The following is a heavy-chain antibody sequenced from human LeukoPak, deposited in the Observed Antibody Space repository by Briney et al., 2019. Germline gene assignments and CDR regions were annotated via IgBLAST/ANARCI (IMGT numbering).Heavy chain of an antibody. CDR3: ARGRASSTSPYAFDI. Sequence: GSLVKVSCKASGGTFSSYAISWVRQAPGQGLEWMGGIIPIFGTANYAQKFQGRVTITADESTSTAYMELSSLRSEDTAVYYCARGRASSTSPYAFDIWGQGTMVTVSS. D-gene: IGHD2-2*01. CDR1: GGTFSSYA. CDR2: IIPIFGTA. V-gene: IGHV1-69*01. J-gene: IGHJ3*02.